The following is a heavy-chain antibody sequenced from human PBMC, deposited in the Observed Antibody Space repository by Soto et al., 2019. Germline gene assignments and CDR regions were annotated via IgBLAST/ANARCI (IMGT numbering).Heavy chain of an antibody. D-gene: IGHD4-17*01. CDR1: GGSISRSSYY. J-gene: IGHJ4*02. Sequence: QLQLQESGPGLVKPSETLSLTCTVSGGSISRSSYYWGWIRQPPGKGLEWIGSIYYSGSTYYNASLKSRVTISVDTSTNQFSLKLSSVAAADAAVYYCARGVWGDYNSWGQGTLVTVSS. V-gene: IGHV4-39*01. CDR3: ARGVWGDYNS. CDR2: IYYSGST.